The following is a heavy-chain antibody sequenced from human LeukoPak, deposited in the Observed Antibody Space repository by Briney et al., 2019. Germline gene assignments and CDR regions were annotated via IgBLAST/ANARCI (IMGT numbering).Heavy chain of an antibody. CDR1: GFTFNSYG. Sequence: GSLRPSCAASGFTFNSYGMNWVRQAPGMGLEWISYISSTSSTRYYADSVKGRFTISRDNVKNSLYLQMNSLRAEDTAVYYCARDYRGYRAPYYFDYWGQGTLVTVSS. CDR3: ARDYRGYRAPYYFDY. V-gene: IGHV3-48*01. D-gene: IGHD2-15*01. J-gene: IGHJ4*02. CDR2: ISSTSSTR.